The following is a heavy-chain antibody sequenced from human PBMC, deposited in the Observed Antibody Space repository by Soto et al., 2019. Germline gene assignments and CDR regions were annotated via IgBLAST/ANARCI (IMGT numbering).Heavy chain of an antibody. V-gene: IGHV4-39*01. D-gene: IGHD2-15*01. CDR3: GKVLVGATGHTDSDS. CDR2: IDYNGVA. J-gene: IGHJ4*02. CDR1: GGSIYRRGYY. Sequence: SETLSLTCTVSGGSIYRRGYYWGWLRQPPGRGLEWIGNIDYNGVAYYNPYLKSRVTISRDTSKNQFSLKLTSVTAADTALYYCGKVLVGATGHTDSDSWGPGTLVTVSS.